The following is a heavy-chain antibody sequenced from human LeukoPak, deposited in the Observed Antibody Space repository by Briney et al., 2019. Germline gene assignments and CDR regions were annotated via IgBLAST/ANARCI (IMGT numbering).Heavy chain of an antibody. CDR3: VRDGGVSGYDLLDY. CDR1: GFTFSNYW. D-gene: IGHD5-12*01. CDR2: INQDGSEE. Sequence: GGSLRLSCAASGFTFSNYWMTWVRQAPGKGLEGVAHINQDGSEEHYMDSAKARFTISRDNAKNSLSLQMNSLRAEDTAVYYCVRDGGVSGYDLLDYWGQGTLVTVSS. J-gene: IGHJ4*02. V-gene: IGHV3-7*01.